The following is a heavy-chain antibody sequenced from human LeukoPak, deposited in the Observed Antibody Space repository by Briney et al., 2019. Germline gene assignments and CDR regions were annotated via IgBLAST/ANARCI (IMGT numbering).Heavy chain of an antibody. J-gene: IGHJ6*04. CDR1: GGTFSSYT. CDR3: ARDASNYYYGSGSYYYYYGMDV. Sequence: SVKVSCKASGGTFSSYTISWVRQAPGQGLEWMGRIIPILGIANYAQKFQGRVTITADKSTSTAYMELSSLRSEDTAVYYCARDASNYYYGSGSYYYYYGMDVWGKGTTVTVSS. D-gene: IGHD3-10*01. CDR2: IIPILGIA. V-gene: IGHV1-69*04.